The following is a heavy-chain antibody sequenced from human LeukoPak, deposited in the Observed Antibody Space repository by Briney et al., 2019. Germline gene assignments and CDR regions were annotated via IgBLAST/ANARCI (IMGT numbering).Heavy chain of an antibody. CDR2: ISGSNSYI. V-gene: IGHV3-21*01. Sequence: PGGSLRLSCAASGLTFRSYTMHWIRQAPGKGLEWVSSISGSNSYIFYADSVKGRFTVSRDNAKDSLYLQMNSLRAEDTAVYYCARALTTLTYEGYWGQGTLVTVSS. CDR1: GLTFRSYT. D-gene: IGHD1-1*01. CDR3: ARALTTLTYEGY. J-gene: IGHJ4*02.